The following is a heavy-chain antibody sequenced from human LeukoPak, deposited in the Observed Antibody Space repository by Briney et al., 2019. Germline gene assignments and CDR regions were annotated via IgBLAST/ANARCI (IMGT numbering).Heavy chain of an antibody. Sequence: SVKVSCKASGGTFSSYAISWVRQAPGQGLEWMGGIIPIFGTANYAQKFQGRVTITADESTSTAYMELSSLRSEDTAVYYCARIPPDFWSGYYSDASDIWGQGTMVTVSS. CDR2: IIPIFGTA. J-gene: IGHJ3*02. V-gene: IGHV1-69*13. CDR1: GGTFSSYA. CDR3: ARIPPDFWSGYYSDASDI. D-gene: IGHD3-3*01.